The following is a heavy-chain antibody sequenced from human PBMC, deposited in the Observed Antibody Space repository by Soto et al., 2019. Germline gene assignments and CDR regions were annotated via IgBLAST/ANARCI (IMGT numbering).Heavy chain of an antibody. CDR2: IYPGDSDT. J-gene: IGHJ4*02. CDR1: GYSFTSYW. D-gene: IGHD3-22*01. V-gene: IGHV5-51*01. Sequence: GESLKISRKGSGYSFTSYWIGWVRQMPGKGLEWMGIIYPGDSDTRYSPSFQGQVTISADKSISTAYLQWSSLKASDTAMYYCARYRSTYYYDSDYWGQGTLVTVSS. CDR3: ARYRSTYYYDSDY.